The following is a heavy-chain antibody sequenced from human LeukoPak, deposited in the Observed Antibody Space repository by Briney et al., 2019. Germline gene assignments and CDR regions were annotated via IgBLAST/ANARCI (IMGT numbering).Heavy chain of an antibody. CDR2: IYWNDDK. J-gene: IGHJ5*02. V-gene: IGHV2-5*01. CDR3: AHRGDITMVRGVSPIRGWFDP. Sequence: SGPTLVKPTQTLTLTCTFSGFSLSTSGVGVGWIRQPPGKALEWLAVIYWNDDKRYSPVLKSRLTITKDTSKNQVVLTMTNMDPVDTPTYYCAHRGDITMVRGVSPIRGWFDPWGQGTLVTVSS. CDR1: GFSLSTSGVG. D-gene: IGHD3-10*01.